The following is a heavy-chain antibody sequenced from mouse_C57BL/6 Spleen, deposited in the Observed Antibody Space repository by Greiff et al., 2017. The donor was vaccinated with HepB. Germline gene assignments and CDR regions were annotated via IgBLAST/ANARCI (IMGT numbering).Heavy chain of an antibody. CDR2: INPNNGGT. Sequence: EVQLQQSGPELVKPGASVKISCKASGYTFTDYYMNWVKQSHGKSLEWIGDINPNNGGTSYNQKFKGKATLTVDKSSSTAYMELRSLTSEDSAVYYCARWVWDENYWGQGTTLTVSS. V-gene: IGHV1-26*01. CDR1: GYTFTDYY. CDR3: ARWVWDENY. D-gene: IGHD4-1*01. J-gene: IGHJ2*01.